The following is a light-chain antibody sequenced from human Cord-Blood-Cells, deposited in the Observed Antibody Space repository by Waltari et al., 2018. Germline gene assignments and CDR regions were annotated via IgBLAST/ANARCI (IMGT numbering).Light chain of an antibody. V-gene: IGLV2-23*03. CDR2: EGS. J-gene: IGLJ3*02. CDR3: CSYAGSSTFDWV. Sequence: QSALTPPASVSGSPGQASTRSGTGTSRYVGSDNLGSWYQQHPGKAPKLMIYEGSKRPSGVSNRFSGSKSGNTASLTISGLQAEDEADYYCCSYAGSSTFDWVFGGGTKLTVL. CDR1: SRYVGSDNL.